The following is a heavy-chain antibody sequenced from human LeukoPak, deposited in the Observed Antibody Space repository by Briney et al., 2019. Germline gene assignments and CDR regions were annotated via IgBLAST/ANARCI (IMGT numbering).Heavy chain of an antibody. CDR2: INPNSGST. CDR1: GYTFTGYY. CDR3: ARGPLINSRGRHAHFDF. Sequence: ASVKVSCKAAGYTFTGYYMHWVRQAPGQGLEWMGWINPNSGSTNYAQKFQGRVTMTRDTSISTAYMELSRLRSDDTAVYYCARGPLINSRGRHAHFDFWGQGTGVTVSS. V-gene: IGHV1-2*02. D-gene: IGHD3-22*01. J-gene: IGHJ4*02.